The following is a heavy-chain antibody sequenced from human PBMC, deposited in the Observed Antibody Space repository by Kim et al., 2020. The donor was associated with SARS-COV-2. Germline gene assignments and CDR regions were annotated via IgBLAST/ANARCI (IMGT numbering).Heavy chain of an antibody. CDR1: GGSISSSSYY. CDR2: IYYSGST. V-gene: IGHV4-39*07. J-gene: IGHJ4*02. CDR3: ARFSGSYSYFDY. D-gene: IGHD1-26*01. Sequence: SETLFLTCTVSGGSISSSSYYWGWIRQPPGKGLEWIGSIYYSGSTYYNPSLKSRVTISVDTSKNQFSLKLSSVTAADTAVYYCARFSGSYSYFDYWGQGT.